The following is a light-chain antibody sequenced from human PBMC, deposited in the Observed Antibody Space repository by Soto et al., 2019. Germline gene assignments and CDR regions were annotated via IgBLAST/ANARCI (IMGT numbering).Light chain of an antibody. V-gene: IGKV3-15*01. J-gene: IGKJ4*01. CDR2: GAS. CDR3: QQYDNWLT. Sequence: VRTQSPATLSGSPGETATLSCRASQSAGSNLAWYQQKPGQAPRLLIYGASTRATGIPARFSGSGSGTEFTLTISSLQSEDFALYYCQQYDNWLTFGGGTKVDIK. CDR1: QSAGSN.